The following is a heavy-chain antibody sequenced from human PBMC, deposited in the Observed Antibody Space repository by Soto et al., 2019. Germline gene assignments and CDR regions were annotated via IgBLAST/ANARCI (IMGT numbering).Heavy chain of an antibody. V-gene: IGHV1-69*01. D-gene: IGHD2-15*01. CDR2: IIPIFGTA. J-gene: IGHJ5*02. CDR3: ARVGCSGGSRYSSGWFDP. Sequence: QVQLVQSGAEVKKPGSSVKVSCKASGGTFSSYAISWVRQAPGQGLEWMGGIIPIFGTANYAQKFQGRVTITADESTSTAYMELSSLRSEDTAVYYCARVGCSGGSRYSSGWFDPWGQGTLVTVSS. CDR1: GGTFSSYA.